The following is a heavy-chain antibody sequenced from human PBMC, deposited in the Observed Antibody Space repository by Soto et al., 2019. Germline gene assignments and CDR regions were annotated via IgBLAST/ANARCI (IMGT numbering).Heavy chain of an antibody. J-gene: IGHJ6*03. CDR2: INSDGSST. V-gene: IGHV3-74*01. CDR3: ARRRTSYYYYYYMDV. Sequence: GGSLRLSCAASGFTFSSYLMHWVRQAPGKGLVWVSRINSDGSSTSYADSVKGRFTISRDNAKNTLYLQMNSLRAEDTAVYYCARRRTSYYYYYYMDVWGKGTTVTVS. CDR1: GFTFSSYL.